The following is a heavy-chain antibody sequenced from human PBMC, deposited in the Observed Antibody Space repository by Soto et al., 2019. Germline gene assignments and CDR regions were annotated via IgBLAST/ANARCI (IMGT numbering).Heavy chain of an antibody. V-gene: IGHV3-48*02. CDR3: ERDRSGSHFDY. D-gene: IGHD1-26*01. J-gene: IGHJ4*02. CDR1: GFTFSSYG. CDR2: ISYSSTTT. Sequence: PGGSLRLSCAASGFTFSSYGMNWVRQAPGKGLEWLSYISYSSTTTFYGDSVKGRFTISRDNAKNSLYLQMSSLREEDTGVYFCERDRSGSHFDYWGQGDLVTVSS.